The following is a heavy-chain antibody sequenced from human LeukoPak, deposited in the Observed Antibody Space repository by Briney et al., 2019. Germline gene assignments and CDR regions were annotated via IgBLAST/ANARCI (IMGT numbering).Heavy chain of an antibody. V-gene: IGHV3-23*01. J-gene: IGHJ4*02. D-gene: IGHD3-22*01. Sequence: TGGSLRLSCAASGFTFSSYAMSWVRQAPGKGLEWVSAISGSGGSTYYADSVKGRFTISRDNSKNTLYLQMNSLRAEDTAVYYYAKSDDRLGSSGYYWGQGTLVTVSS. CDR1: GFTFSSYA. CDR3: AKSDDRLGSSGYY. CDR2: ISGSGGST.